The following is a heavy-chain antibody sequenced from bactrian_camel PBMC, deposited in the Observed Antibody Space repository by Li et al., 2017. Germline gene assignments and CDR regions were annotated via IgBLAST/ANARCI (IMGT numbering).Heavy chain of an antibody. J-gene: IGHJ4*01. CDR1: GYTLSGFC. Sequence: VQLVESGGGSVQAGGSLRLSCAASGYTLSGFCMGWVRQAPGKEREGVAAIGMDGRTSAADSVKGRFTISQDNAKNTVYLQMNNLQPEDTAMYYCAEGRGSRGEHCYSLNYWGQGTQVTVS. CDR3: AEGRGSRGEHCYSLNY. CDR2: IGMDGRT. V-gene: IGHV3S67*01. D-gene: IGHD6*01.